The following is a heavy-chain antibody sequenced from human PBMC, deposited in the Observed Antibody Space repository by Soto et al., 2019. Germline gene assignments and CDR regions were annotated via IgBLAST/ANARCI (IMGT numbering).Heavy chain of an antibody. Sequence: QLQLQESGPGLVKPSETLSLTCTVSGGSISSSSYYWGWIRQPPGKGLEWIGSIYYSGSTYYNPSLKSRVTISVDTSKNQFSLKLSSVTAADTAVYYCARHFDSSGWYKRDYYYYGMDVWGQGTTVTVSS. CDR1: GGSISSSSYY. J-gene: IGHJ6*02. CDR2: IYYSGST. V-gene: IGHV4-39*01. D-gene: IGHD6-19*01. CDR3: ARHFDSSGWYKRDYYYYGMDV.